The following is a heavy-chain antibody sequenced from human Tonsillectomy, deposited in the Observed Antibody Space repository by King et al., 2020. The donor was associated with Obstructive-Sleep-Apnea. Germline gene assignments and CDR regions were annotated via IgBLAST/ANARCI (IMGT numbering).Heavy chain of an antibody. Sequence: VQLVESGGGLVQPGGSLRLSCAASGFTFSSYAMSWVRQAPGKGLEWVSAISGSGGSTYYADSVKGRFTISRDNSKNTLYLQMNSLRAEDTAVYYCAKTHRITIFGVVITIEDGDWYFDLWGRGTLVTVSS. V-gene: IGHV3-23*04. D-gene: IGHD3-3*01. J-gene: IGHJ2*01. CDR1: GFTFSSYA. CDR3: AKTHRITIFGVVITIEDGDWYFDL. CDR2: ISGSGGST.